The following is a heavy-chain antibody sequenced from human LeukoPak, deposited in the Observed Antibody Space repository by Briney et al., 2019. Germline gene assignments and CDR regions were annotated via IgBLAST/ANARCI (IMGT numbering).Heavy chain of an antibody. V-gene: IGHV3-23*01. CDR3: AKDLVEDDSSGYNYGLGFDY. J-gene: IGHJ4*02. CDR1: GFTFRSYA. Sequence: GGSLRLSCAASGFTFRSYAMSWVRQAPGKGLEWVSTITGNGGSTYYADSVKGRFTISRDNSKNTVYLQVNSLRAEDTAVYYCAKDLVEDDSSGYNYGLGFDYWGQGTLVTVSS. D-gene: IGHD3-22*01. CDR2: ITGNGGST.